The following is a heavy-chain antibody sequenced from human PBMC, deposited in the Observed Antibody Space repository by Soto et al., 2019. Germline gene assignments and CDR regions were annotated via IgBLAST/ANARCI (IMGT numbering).Heavy chain of an antibody. V-gene: IGHV3-11*01. D-gene: IGHD4-17*01. CDR3: PRRGFSSVDTVY. CDR2: ISSSGSTI. J-gene: IGHJ4*01. Sequence: QVQLVESGGGLVKPGGSLRRSCAASGFTFSDYYMSWIRQAPGKGLEWVSYISSSGSTIYYADSVKGRCTISRDNAKNSLYRQMNSLRAEDTAVYYCPRRGFSSVDTVYWGHRTIVTVSS. CDR1: GFTFSDYY.